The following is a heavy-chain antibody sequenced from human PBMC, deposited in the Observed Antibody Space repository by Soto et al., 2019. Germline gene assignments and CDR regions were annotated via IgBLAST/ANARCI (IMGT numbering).Heavy chain of an antibody. V-gene: IGHV1-69*13. CDR2: IIPIFGTA. CDR3: ARGYCSSTSCFSHPRAYYGMDV. CDR1: GGTFSSYG. J-gene: IGHJ6*02. D-gene: IGHD2-2*01. Sequence: SVKVSCKASGGTFSSYGISWVRQAPGQGLEWMGGIIPIFGTANYAQKFQGRVTITADESTSTAYMELSSLRSEDTAVYYCARGYCSSTSCFSHPRAYYGMDVWGQ.